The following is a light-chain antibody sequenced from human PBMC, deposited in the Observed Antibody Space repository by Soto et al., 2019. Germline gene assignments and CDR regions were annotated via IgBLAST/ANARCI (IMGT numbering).Light chain of an antibody. CDR1: QSIGDL. CDR3: QHYSAFSLT. J-gene: IGKJ1*01. Sequence: DMQMTQSPSTLSASVEDRVTITCRASQSIGDLLAWYQQKPGEAPKLLIYKASYLESGVPSRFSGSGSGTEFTLTISSLQPEDLATYYCQHYSAFSLTFGQGAKVEIK. CDR2: KAS. V-gene: IGKV1-5*03.